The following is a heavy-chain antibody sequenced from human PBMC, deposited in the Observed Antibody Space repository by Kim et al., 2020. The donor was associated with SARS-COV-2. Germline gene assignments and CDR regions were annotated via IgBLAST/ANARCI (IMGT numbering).Heavy chain of an antibody. D-gene: IGHD2-15*01. CDR3: AGDLGYCSGGSCYGWFDP. CDR2: ISSSGSTI. J-gene: IGHJ5*02. Sequence: GGSLRLSCAASGFTFSSYEMNWVRQAPGKGLEWVSYISSSGSTIYYADSVKGRFTISRDNAKNSLYLQMNSLRAEDTAVYYCAGDLGYCSGGSCYGWFDPWGQGTLVTVSS. V-gene: IGHV3-48*03. CDR1: GFTFSSYE.